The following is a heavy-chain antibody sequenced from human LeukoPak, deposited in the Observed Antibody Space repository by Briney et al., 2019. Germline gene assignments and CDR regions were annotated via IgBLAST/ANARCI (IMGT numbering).Heavy chain of an antibody. CDR3: ARTTEGYCSSTSCYGFSYSYYMDV. CDR2: IYYSGST. CDR1: AGSISNYY. Sequence: SETLSLTCTVSAGSISNYYWSWIRQPPGKGLEWIGYIYYSGSTNYNPSLKSRVTISVDTSKNQFSLKLSSVTAADTAVYYCARTTEGYCSSTSCYGFSYSYYMDVWGKGTTVTISS. D-gene: IGHD2-2*01. J-gene: IGHJ6*03. V-gene: IGHV4-59*01.